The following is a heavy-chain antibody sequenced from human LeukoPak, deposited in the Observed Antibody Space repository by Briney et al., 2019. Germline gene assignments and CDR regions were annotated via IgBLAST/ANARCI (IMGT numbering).Heavy chain of an antibody. D-gene: IGHD6-19*01. V-gene: IGHV3-48*01. CDR2: ISSTSSPI. J-gene: IGHJ3*02. Sequence: GGSLRLSCAASGFIFNNHGIHWVRQAPGKGLEWVSYISSTSSPIYYADSVKGRFTISRDNAKNLLYLQMNSLRAEDTAVYYCARERGWYDAFDMWGQGTMVTVSS. CDR1: GFIFNNHG. CDR3: ARERGWYDAFDM.